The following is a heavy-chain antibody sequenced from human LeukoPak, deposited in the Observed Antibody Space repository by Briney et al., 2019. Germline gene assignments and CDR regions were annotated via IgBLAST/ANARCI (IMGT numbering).Heavy chain of an antibody. CDR2: LYNGGST. CDR3: SREKWSGGSGFLDD. V-gene: IGHV3-53*01. D-gene: IGHD3-22*01. J-gene: IGHJ4*02. Sequence: GESLRLSCADSDFTIRSNYMMWVRQAPGRGLEWLSVLYNGGSTYYADSVKGRFTISRDNSKNTLYLQMNSLRVEDTAMYYCSREKWSGGSGFLDDWGQGTLVTVSS. CDR1: DFTIRSNY.